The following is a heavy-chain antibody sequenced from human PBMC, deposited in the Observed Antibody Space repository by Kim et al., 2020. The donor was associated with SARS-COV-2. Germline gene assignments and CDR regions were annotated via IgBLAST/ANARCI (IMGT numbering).Heavy chain of an antibody. CDR1: GGSISSSSYY. D-gene: IGHD6-25*01. CDR3: ARPSGGYGVFEY. J-gene: IGHJ4*02. CDR2: IYYSGST. Sequence: SETLSLTCNVSGGSISSSSYYWGWIRQPPGKGLEWIGSIYYSGSTYYNPSLKSRVTISVDTSKNQFSLKLSSVTAADTAVYYCARPSGGYGVFEYWGQGTLVTVSS. V-gene: IGHV4-39*01.